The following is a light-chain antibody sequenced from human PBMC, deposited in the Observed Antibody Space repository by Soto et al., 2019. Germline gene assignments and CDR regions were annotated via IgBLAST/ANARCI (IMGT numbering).Light chain of an antibody. V-gene: IGKV3-15*01. CDR2: GAA. CDR3: QQYNKWPLT. CDR1: QRVSSD. Sequence: EIVMTQSPATLSLSPGERASLSCRASQRVSSDLAWYQQKPGQAPRLLIYGAATRATDIPARFSGSGSGTEFTLTISSLQSEDCAVYYCQQYNKWPLTFGGGTKVEIK. J-gene: IGKJ4*01.